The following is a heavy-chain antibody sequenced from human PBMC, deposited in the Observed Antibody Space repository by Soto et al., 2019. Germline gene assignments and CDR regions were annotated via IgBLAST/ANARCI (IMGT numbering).Heavy chain of an antibody. CDR1: GFTFSDYA. CDR2: TSGNGGST. Sequence: VQRLESGGALVQPGGSLRLSCAASGFTFSDYAMTWVRQAPGKGLEWVSHTSGNGGSTYYADSVKGRFTISRDNSRDTMHLQMNSLRAEDTALYYCTRTLFIAARGVEPFDYGGQGALVTVSS. V-gene: IGHV3-23*01. J-gene: IGHJ4*02. D-gene: IGHD6-6*01. CDR3: TRTLFIAARGVEPFDY.